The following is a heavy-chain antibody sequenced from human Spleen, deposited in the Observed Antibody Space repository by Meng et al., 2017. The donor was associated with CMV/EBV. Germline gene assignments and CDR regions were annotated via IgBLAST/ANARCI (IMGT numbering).Heavy chain of an antibody. D-gene: IGHD6-13*01. CDR1: GGTFSSYA. V-gene: IGHV1-69*10. CDR3: ARDAADNWFDP. Sequence: SCKASGGTFSSYAISWVRQAPGQGLEWMGGIIPILGIANYAQKFQGRVTITADKSTSTAYMELSSLRSEDTAVYYCARDAADNWFDPWGQGTLVTVSS. CDR2: IIPILGIA. J-gene: IGHJ5*02.